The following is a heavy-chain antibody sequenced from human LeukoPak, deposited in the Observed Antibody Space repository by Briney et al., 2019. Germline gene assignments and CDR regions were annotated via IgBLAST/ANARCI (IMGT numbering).Heavy chain of an antibody. CDR3: ARRPSGVGYSYGETYMDV. Sequence: SETLSLTCAVYGGSFSGYYWSWIRQPPGKGLEWIGEINHSGSTNYNPSLKSRVTISVDTSKNQFSLKLSSVTAADTAVYYCARRPSGVGYSYGETYMDVWGKGTTVTISS. CDR2: INHSGST. D-gene: IGHD5-18*01. J-gene: IGHJ6*03. CDR1: GGSFSGYY. V-gene: IGHV4-34*01.